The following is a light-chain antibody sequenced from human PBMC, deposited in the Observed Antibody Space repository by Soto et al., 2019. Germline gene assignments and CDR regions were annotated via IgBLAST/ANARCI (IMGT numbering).Light chain of an antibody. J-gene: IGKJ4*01. CDR2: GAS. V-gene: IGKV3-15*01. Sequence: EIVMTQSPATLSVSPGERATLSCRASQSVSSDLAWYQQKPGQAPRLLIYGASTRATGITARFSGSWSGTEVTLTISSLQSADCAVYYCQQYYNCPPLTFGGGTKVEIK. CDR3: QQYYNCPPLT. CDR1: QSVSSD.